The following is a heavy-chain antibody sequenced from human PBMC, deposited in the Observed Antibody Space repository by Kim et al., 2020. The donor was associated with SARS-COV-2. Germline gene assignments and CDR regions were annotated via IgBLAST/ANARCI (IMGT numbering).Heavy chain of an antibody. J-gene: IGHJ5*02. Sequence: ANCAQKFQGRVTITADETTSTAYMELSSLRSEDTAVYYWARDVEVGMFDPWGQGTLVTVSS. D-gene: IGHD1-26*01. CDR3: ARDVEVGMFDP. CDR2: A. V-gene: IGHV1-69*01.